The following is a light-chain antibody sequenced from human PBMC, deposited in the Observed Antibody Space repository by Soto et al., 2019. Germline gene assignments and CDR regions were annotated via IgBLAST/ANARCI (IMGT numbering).Light chain of an antibody. J-gene: IGLJ2*01. V-gene: IGLV1-36*01. CDR1: RSNVGNNA. CDR3: AVWDDSLNGPV. Sequence: QSVLTQPPSVSAAPRQRVTISCSGSRSNVGNNAVNWYQQLPGKAPKLLIYYDDLLPSGVSDRFSGSKSGTSASLAISGLQSEDEADYYCAVWDDSLNGPVFGGGTKLTVL. CDR2: YDD.